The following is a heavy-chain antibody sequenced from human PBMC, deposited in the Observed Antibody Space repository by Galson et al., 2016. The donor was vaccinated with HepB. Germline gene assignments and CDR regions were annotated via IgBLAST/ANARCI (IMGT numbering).Heavy chain of an antibody. D-gene: IGHD2-15*01. Sequence: SVKVSCKASRYTFTGYYLHWVRQAPGQGLEWMGWINPNSGGTNYAQTLQGRVTMTTDAFTTTAYMELRSLRSDDTAVYYCAREGWYLDYWGQGTLVTVSS. V-gene: IGHV1-2*02. CDR3: AREGWYLDY. CDR2: INPNSGGT. J-gene: IGHJ4*02. CDR1: RYTFTGYY.